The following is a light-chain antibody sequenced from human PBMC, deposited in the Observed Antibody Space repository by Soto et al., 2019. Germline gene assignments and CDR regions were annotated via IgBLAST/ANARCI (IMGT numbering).Light chain of an antibody. CDR1: QSISGH. V-gene: IGKV3-15*01. J-gene: IGKJ1*01. CDR2: NAS. Sequence: EIVMTQSPATLSVSPGERATLSCRVSQSISGHLAWYQQKPGQAPRLLIYNASTRATDIPTRFSGSGSGTEFTLTISSLQSEDFAVYYCHQYFDWPRGTFGQGTKLEI. CDR3: HQYFDWPRGT.